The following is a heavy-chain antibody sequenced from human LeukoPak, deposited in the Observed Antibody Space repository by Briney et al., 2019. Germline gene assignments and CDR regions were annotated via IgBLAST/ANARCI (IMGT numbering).Heavy chain of an antibody. CDR3: ARGPSSVVTTG. CDR2: IKQDGTTK. CDR1: GFTFSDYW. Sequence: GGSLRLSCAASGFTFSDYWMTWVRQAPGKGLEWVTNIKQDGTTKHYVDSVKGRFTISRDNAKRSLYLQMKRLRAEDTALYYCARGPSSVVTTGWGQGTLVVVSS. V-gene: IGHV3-7*01. D-gene: IGHD2-21*02. J-gene: IGHJ4*02.